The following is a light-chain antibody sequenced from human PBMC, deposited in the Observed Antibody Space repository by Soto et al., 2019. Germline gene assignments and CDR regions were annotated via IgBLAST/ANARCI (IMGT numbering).Light chain of an antibody. V-gene: IGLV1-47*01. J-gene: IGLJ1*01. Sequence: LTQPPSASGTPGQGVTISCSGSSSNIGNNQVYWYQQLPGAAPKVLIYKNTQRPSGVPDRFSGSKSGTSASLAISGLRPDDEADYYCAAWDDSLSVYVFGTGTKVTVL. CDR3: AAWDDSLSVYV. CDR2: KNT. CDR1: SSNIGNNQ.